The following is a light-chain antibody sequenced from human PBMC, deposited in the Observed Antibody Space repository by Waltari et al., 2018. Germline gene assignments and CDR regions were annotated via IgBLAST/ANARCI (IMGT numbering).Light chain of an antibody. J-gene: IGKJ5*01. V-gene: IGKV2-28*01. CDR2: FPS. CDR3: MQSLQNSVT. Sequence: ILMTQSPVSLSVTPGEPASISCTPSQGLQHRNGHNYLDWYLQKPGLSPQLLIYFPSYRASGVPDRFSGSGSVTDFTLRISRVEAEDVGVYYCMQSLQNSVTFGQGTRLEIK. CDR1: QGLQHRNGHNY.